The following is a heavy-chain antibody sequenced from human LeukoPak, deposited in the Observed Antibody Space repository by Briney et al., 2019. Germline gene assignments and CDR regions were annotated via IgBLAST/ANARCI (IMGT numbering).Heavy chain of an antibody. D-gene: IGHD3-9*01. CDR3: AQRARYYDILTGYYDLDDY. CDR1: GGSISSGDYY. J-gene: IGHJ4*02. Sequence: SETLSLTCTVSGGSISSGDYYWSWIRQPPGKGLEWIGYIYYSGSTYYNPSLKSRVTISVDTSKNQFSLKLSSVTAADTAVYYRAQRARYYDILTGYYDLDDYWGQGTLVTVSS. CDR2: IYYSGST. V-gene: IGHV4-30-4*08.